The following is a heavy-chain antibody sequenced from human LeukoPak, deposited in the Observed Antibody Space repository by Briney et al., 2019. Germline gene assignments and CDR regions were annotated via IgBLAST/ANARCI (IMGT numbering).Heavy chain of an antibody. CDR1: GGSISSGSYY. CDR3: ARDRVGYSYANDAFDI. V-gene: IGHV4-61*02. Sequence: PSETLSLTCTVSGGSISSGSYYWSWIRQPAGKGLEWIGRIYSSGSTNYNPSLKSRVTISVDTSKNQFSLKLSSVTAADTAVYYCARDRVGYSYANDAFDIWGQGTMVTVSS. J-gene: IGHJ3*02. D-gene: IGHD5-18*01. CDR2: IYSSGST.